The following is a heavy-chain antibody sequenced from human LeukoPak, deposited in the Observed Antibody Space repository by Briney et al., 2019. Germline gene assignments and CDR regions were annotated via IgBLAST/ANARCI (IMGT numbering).Heavy chain of an antibody. D-gene: IGHD1-26*01. J-gene: IGHJ3*02. Sequence: PGGSLRLSCAASGFTFSDYYMSWIRQAPGKGLEWVSYISSGGNYTNYSDSVKGRFTISRDNAKSSLYLQMNSLRVEDTAVYYCASPPFSGSYALGLHIWGQGTLVTVSS. CDR3: ASPPFSGSYALGLHI. CDR1: GFTFSDYY. CDR2: ISSGGNYT. V-gene: IGHV3-11*03.